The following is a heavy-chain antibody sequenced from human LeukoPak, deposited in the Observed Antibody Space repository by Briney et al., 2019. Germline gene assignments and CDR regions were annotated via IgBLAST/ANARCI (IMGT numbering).Heavy chain of an antibody. V-gene: IGHV4-30-2*01. D-gene: IGHD5-18*01. CDR3: ARGNTTIDAAFDI. J-gene: IGHJ3*02. CDR1: GGSISSGGYS. Sequence: PSETPSLTCAVSGGSISSGGYSWTWIRQPPGRGLEWIGYIYHSGSTFYNPSLKSRVTISVDRSKNQFSLNLSSVTAADTAVYYCARGNTTIDAAFDIWGQGTMVTVSS. CDR2: IYHSGST.